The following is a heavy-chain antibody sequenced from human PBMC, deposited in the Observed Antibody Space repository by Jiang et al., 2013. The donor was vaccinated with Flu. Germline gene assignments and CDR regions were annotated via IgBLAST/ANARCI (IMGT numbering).Heavy chain of an antibody. CDR3: AKLHQGYCSGGSCYSGVIYYYYGMDV. CDR2: ISGSGGST. J-gene: IGHJ6*04. CDR1: GFTFSSYA. Sequence: VQLLESGGGLVQPGGSLRLSCAASGFTFSSYAMSWVRQAPGKGLEWVSAISGSGGSTYYADSVKGRFTISRDNSKNTLYLQMNSLRAEDTAVYYCAKLHQGYCSGGSCYSGVIYYYYGMDVWGKGTTVTVSS. V-gene: IGHV3-23*01. D-gene: IGHD2-15*01.